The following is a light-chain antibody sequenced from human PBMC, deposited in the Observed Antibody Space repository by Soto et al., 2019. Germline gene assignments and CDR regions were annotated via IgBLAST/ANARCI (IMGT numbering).Light chain of an antibody. J-gene: IGKJ5*01. CDR2: GAS. Sequence: EIMLMQSPCTLSLSPGERATLSCRASQSVSSSYLAWYQQKPGQAPRLLIYGASSRPTGIPDRFSGSGSGTDFTLTISRLEPEDFAVYYCQQYGSSSTFGQGTRLEIK. V-gene: IGKV3-20*01. CDR3: QQYGSSST. CDR1: QSVSSSY.